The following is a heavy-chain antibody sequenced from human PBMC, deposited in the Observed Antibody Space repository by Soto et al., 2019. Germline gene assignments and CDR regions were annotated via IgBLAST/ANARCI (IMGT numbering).Heavy chain of an antibody. CDR2: IYYSGST. J-gene: IGHJ4*02. D-gene: IGHD6-13*01. V-gene: IGHV4-31*03. Sequence: PSETLSLTCTVSGGSISSGGYYWSWIRQHPGKGLEWIGYIYYSGSTYYNPSLKSRVTISVDTSKNQFSLKLSSVTAAATAVYYFARAFCEALAGSGGHCYEYWGQGTLVTVSS. CDR3: ARAFCEALAGSGGHCYEY. CDR1: GGSISSGGYY.